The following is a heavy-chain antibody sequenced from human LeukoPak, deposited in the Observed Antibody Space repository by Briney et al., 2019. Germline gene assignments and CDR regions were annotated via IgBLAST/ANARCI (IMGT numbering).Heavy chain of an antibody. Sequence: GRSLRLSCAASGFTFSDYGMHWVRQAPGKGLEWVSAISGSGGSTYYADSVKGRFTISRDNSKNTLYLQMNSLRAEDTAVYYCAKGGIGYDFWSGPWGYWGQGTLVTVSS. CDR2: ISGSGGST. D-gene: IGHD3-3*01. V-gene: IGHV3-23*01. CDR3: AKGGIGYDFWSGPWGY. CDR1: GFTFSDYG. J-gene: IGHJ4*02.